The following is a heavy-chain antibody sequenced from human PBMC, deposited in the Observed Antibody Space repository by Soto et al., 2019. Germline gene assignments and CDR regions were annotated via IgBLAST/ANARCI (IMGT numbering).Heavy chain of an antibody. D-gene: IGHD1-1*01. CDR2: INHSGST. CDR3: ARELDEFWSGRDV. CDR1: GGSFSGYY. Sequence: QVQLQQWGAGLLKPSETLSLTCAVYGGSFSGYYWSWIRQPPGKGLEWIGEINHSGSTNYNPSLKSRVTISVYTSKNQFSLKLSSVTAADTAVYYCARELDEFWSGRDVWGQGTTVTVSS. J-gene: IGHJ6*02. V-gene: IGHV4-34*01.